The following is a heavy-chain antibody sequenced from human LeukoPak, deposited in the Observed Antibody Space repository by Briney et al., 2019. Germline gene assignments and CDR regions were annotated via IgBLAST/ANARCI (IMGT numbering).Heavy chain of an antibody. CDR2: ISGSGGST. J-gene: IGHJ5*02. CDR1: GFTFSSYA. D-gene: IGHD6-13*01. CDR3: AKDEQQLGRPFDP. Sequence: GGSLRLSCAAPGFTFSSYAMSWVRQAPGKGLEWVSAISGSGGSTYYADSVKGRFTVSRDNSKNTLYLQMNSLRAEDTAVYYCAKDEQQLGRPFDPWGQGTLVTVSS. V-gene: IGHV3-23*01.